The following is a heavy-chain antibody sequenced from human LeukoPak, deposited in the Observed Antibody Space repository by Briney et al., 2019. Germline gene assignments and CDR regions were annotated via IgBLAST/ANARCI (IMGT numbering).Heavy chain of an antibody. D-gene: IGHD3-3*01. CDR3: AKDQSAIYDFWSGYYTYCYYYGMDV. Sequence: GGSLRLSCAASGFTFSSYAMSWVRQAPGKGLEWVSAISGSGGSTYYADSVKGRFTISRDNSKNTPYLQMNSLRAEDTAVYYCAKDQSAIYDFWSGYYTYCYYYGMDVWGQGTTVTVSS. CDR2: ISGSGGST. CDR1: GFTFSSYA. V-gene: IGHV3-23*01. J-gene: IGHJ6*02.